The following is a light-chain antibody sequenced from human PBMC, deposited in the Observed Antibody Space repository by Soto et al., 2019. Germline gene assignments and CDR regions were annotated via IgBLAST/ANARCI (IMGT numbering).Light chain of an antibody. CDR2: WAS. V-gene: IGKV4-1*01. Sequence: DIVMTQSPDSLAVSLGERATINCKSSQSVLYSSNNKNYLAWYQQKPGQPPKLLIYWASTRESGVPDRLSGSGSGTDFTLTISSLPAEDVAVYYGQQYYSTLPWTCGQGTKVEIK. J-gene: IGKJ1*01. CDR3: QQYYSTLPWT. CDR1: QSVLYSSNNKNY.